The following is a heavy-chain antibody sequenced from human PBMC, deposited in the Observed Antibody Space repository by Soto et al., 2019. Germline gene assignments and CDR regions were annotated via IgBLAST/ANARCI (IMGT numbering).Heavy chain of an antibody. Sequence: PSETLSLTCTVSGGSISSSSYYWGWIRQPPGKGLEWIGSIYYSGSTYYNPSLKSRVTISVDTSKIQFSLKLSSVTAADTAVYYCARHRTVYAISGGVWFDPWGQGTLVTVSS. CDR2: IYYSGST. D-gene: IGHD2-8*01. V-gene: IGHV4-39*01. CDR1: GGSISSSSYY. CDR3: ARHRTVYAISGGVWFDP. J-gene: IGHJ5*02.